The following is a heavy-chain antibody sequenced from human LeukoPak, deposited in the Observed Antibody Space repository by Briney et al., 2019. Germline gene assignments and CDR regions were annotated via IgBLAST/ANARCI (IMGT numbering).Heavy chain of an antibody. CDR1: GFTFGDYA. J-gene: IGHJ4*02. Sequence: QPGRSLRLSCTASGFTFGDYAMSWVRQAPGKGLEWVGFIRSKAYGGTTEYAASVKGRFTISRDDSKSIAYLQMNSLKTEDTAVYYCTREGTSGYFHYFDYWGQGTLVTVFS. V-gene: IGHV3-49*04. CDR3: TREGTSGYFHYFDY. CDR2: IRSKAYGGTT. D-gene: IGHD3-22*01.